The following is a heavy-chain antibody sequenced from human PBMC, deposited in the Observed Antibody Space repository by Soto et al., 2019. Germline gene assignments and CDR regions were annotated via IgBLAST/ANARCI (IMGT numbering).Heavy chain of an antibody. CDR3: ARDEGPFDY. CDR1: GFHFSSYS. J-gene: IGHJ4*02. CDR2: ISYDGSNK. Sequence: GGSLRLSWAASGFHFSSYSMHSVRQAPGTGLEWVAVISYDGSNKYYADSVKGRFTISRDNSKNTLYLQMNSLRAEDTAVYYCARDEGPFDYWGQGTLVTVAS. V-gene: IGHV3-30-3*01.